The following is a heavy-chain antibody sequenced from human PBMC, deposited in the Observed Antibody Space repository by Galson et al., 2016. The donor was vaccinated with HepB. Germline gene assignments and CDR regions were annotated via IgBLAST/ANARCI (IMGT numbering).Heavy chain of an antibody. V-gene: IGHV3-74*01. CDR1: GFTLSSYW. Sequence: SLRLSCAASGFTLSSYWMHWVRQAPGKGLVWVSRINSDGSSTSYADSVKGRFTISRDNAKNTLYLQMNSLRAEDTAVYYCARVGAFMEWSLGYWGQGTLVTVSS. J-gene: IGHJ4*02. CDR2: INSDGSST. D-gene: IGHD3-3*02. CDR3: ARVGAFMEWSLGY.